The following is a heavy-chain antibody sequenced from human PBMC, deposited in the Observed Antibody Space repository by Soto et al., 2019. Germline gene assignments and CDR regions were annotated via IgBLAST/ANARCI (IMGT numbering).Heavy chain of an antibody. D-gene: IGHD2-15*01. J-gene: IGHJ6*03. CDR1: GGTFSSYT. V-gene: IGHV1-69*04. CDR3: ARDDCSGGSCYYYYYYMDV. Sequence: SVNVSCKASGGTFSSYTISWVRQAPGQGLEWMGRIIPILGIANYAQKFQGRVTITADKSTSTAYMELSSLRPEDTAVYYCARDDCSGGSCYYYYYYMDVWGKGTTVTVSS. CDR2: IIPILGIA.